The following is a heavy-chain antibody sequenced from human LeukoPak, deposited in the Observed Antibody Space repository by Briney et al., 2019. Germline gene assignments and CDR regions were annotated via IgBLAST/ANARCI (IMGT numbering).Heavy chain of an antibody. D-gene: IGHD2-2*01. CDR3: AKDIVVVPAANLDY. CDR1: GISFGNYA. CDR2: ISGSGGST. V-gene: IGHV3-23*01. Sequence: GGSLRLSCAASGISFGNYAMSWVRQAPGKGLEWISAISGSGGSTYYADSVKGRFTISRDNSKNTLYLQMNSLRAEDTAVYYCAKDIVVVPAANLDYWGQGTLVTVSS. J-gene: IGHJ4*02.